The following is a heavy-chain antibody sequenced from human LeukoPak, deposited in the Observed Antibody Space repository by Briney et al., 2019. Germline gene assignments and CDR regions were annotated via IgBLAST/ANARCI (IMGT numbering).Heavy chain of an antibody. CDR2: ISGSGGST. CDR3: AKRTYYYDSSGYYHRIDY. CDR1: GFTFSSSA. V-gene: IGHV3-23*01. D-gene: IGHD3-22*01. Sequence: GGSLRLSCAASGFTFSSSAMNWVRQAPGKGLEWVASISGSGGSTNYTDSVKGRFTISRDNSKNTLYLQMNSLRAEDTAVYYCAKRTYYYDSSGYYHRIDYWGQGTLVTVSS. J-gene: IGHJ4*02.